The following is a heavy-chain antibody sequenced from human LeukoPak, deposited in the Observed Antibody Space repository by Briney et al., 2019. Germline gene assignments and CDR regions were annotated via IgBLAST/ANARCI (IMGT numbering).Heavy chain of an antibody. J-gene: IGHJ4*02. V-gene: IGHV4-59*01. CDR1: GGSISSYY. CDR2: IYYSGST. D-gene: IGHD4-23*01. Sequence: SETLSLTCTVSGGSISSYYWSWIRQPPGKGLEWIGYIYYSGSTNYNPSLKSRVTISVDTSKNQFSLKLSSVTAADTAVYYCARFGDYGGGCWGQGTLVTVSS. CDR3: ARFGDYGGGC.